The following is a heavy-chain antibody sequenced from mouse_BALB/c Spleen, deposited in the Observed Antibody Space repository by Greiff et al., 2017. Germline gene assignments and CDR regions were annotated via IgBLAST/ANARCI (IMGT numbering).Heavy chain of an antibody. D-gene: IGHD2-4*01. CDR1: GFSLTGYG. Sequence: QVQLKESGPGLVAPSQSLSITCTVSGFSLTGYGVNWVRQPPGKGLEWLGMIWGDGSTDYNSALKSRLSISKDNSKSQVFLKMNSLQTDDTARYYSARDLDDYDVWFAYWGQGTLVTVSA. CDR2: IWGDGST. J-gene: IGHJ3*01. V-gene: IGHV2-6-7*01. CDR3: ARDLDDYDVWFAY.